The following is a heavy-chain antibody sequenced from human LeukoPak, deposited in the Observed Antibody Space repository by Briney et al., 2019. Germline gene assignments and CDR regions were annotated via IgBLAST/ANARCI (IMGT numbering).Heavy chain of an antibody. CDR1: GGSISSGDYY. J-gene: IGHJ5*02. D-gene: IGHD2-2*01. CDR3: ARGKQEDIVVVPAAMGFDP. V-gene: IGHV4-30-4*01. Sequence: PSETLSLTCTDSGGSISSGDYYWSWIRQPPGKGLEWIGYIYYSGSTYYNPSLKSRVTISVDTSKNQFSLKLSSVTAADTAVYYCARGKQEDIVVVPAAMGFDPWGQGTLVTVSS. CDR2: IYYSGST.